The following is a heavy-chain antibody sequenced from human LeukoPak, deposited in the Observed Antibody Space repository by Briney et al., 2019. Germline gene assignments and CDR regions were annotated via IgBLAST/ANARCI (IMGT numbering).Heavy chain of an antibody. J-gene: IGHJ1*01. D-gene: IGHD3-10*01. Sequence: GGSLRLSCAASGFTFSSYAMSWVRQAPGKGLEWVSAISGSGGSTYYADSVKGRFTISRDNSKNTLYLQMNSLRAEDTAVYYCAKPLLLWFGELLPAEYFQHWGQGTLLTVSS. CDR1: GFTFSSYA. CDR3: AKPLLLWFGELLPAEYFQH. CDR2: ISGSGGST. V-gene: IGHV3-23*01.